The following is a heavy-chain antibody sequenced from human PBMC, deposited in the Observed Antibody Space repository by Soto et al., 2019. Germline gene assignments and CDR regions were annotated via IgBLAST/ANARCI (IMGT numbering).Heavy chain of an antibody. CDR3: ARERAIAATGIFYY. V-gene: IGHV3-30*04. J-gene: IGHJ4*02. D-gene: IGHD6-13*01. Sequence: QVQLVESGGGVVQPGGSLRLSCAASGFTFSNFVMHWVRQAPGKGLEWVAATSYEGKNKDHADSVKGRFTISRDNSKNTLYLQMNSLRHEDTAVYFCARERAIAATGIFYYWGQGTLVTVSS. CDR2: TSYEGKNK. CDR1: GFTFSNFV.